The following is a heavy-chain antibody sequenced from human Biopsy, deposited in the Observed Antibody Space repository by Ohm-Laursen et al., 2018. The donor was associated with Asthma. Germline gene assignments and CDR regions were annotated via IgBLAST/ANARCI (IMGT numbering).Heavy chain of an antibody. V-gene: IGHV4-34*01. J-gene: IGHJ6*02. CDR1: GGSFSSNY. CDR2: THHSGYT. D-gene: IGHD1-26*01. Sequence: SETLSLTCVVYGGSFSSNYWSWIRQTPGKGLEWLGDTHHSGYTNYNPALRRLPTYSVDPTKNQFPLRLTSVTAADTAVYYWSRGSSSRLSQWELLVSGGKRAHSYYGMDVWGQGTTVTVSS. CDR3: SRGSSSRLSQWELLVSGGKRAHSYYGMDV.